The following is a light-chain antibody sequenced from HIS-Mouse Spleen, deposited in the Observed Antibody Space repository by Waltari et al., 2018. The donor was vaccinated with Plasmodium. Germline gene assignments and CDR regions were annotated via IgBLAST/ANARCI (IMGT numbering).Light chain of an antibody. CDR3: SSYAGSNNLV. CDR2: EVS. Sequence: QSALTQPPSASGSPGQSVTISCTAPSSDRGAYNYVSWYQQHPGKAPKLMIYEVSKRPSGVPDRFSGSKSGNTASLTVSGLQAEDEADYYCSSYAGSNNLVFGGGTKLTVL. V-gene: IGLV2-8*01. J-gene: IGLJ2*01. CDR1: SSDRGAYNY.